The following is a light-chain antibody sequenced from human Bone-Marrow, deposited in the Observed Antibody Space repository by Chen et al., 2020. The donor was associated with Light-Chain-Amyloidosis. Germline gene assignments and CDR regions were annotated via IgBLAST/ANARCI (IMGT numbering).Light chain of an antibody. V-gene: IGLV2-14*01. CDR2: EVT. CDR1: SSHVGVDNH. J-gene: IGLJ1*01. Sequence: SALTYPASVSGSFVQSITIPCSGTSSHVGVDNHVSWFQQHPDKTPKLMIYEVTNRPSWVPDRFSGSKSNNTASLAISGLQTEDEAEYFCSSYTITSTLVFGSGTRVTGL. CDR3: SSYTITSTLV.